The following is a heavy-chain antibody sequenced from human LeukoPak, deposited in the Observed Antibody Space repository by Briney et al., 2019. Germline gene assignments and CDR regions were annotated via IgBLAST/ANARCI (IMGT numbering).Heavy chain of an antibody. CDR2: INHSGST. D-gene: IGHD3-9*01. V-gene: IGHV4-34*01. CDR3: ARHDGGGILTGYYPYNWFDP. J-gene: IGHJ5*02. CDR1: GGSFSGYY. Sequence: SETLSLTCAVYGGSFSGYYWSWIRQPPGKGLEWIGEINHSGSTNYNPSLKSRVTISVDTSKNQFSLKLSSVTAADTAVYYCARHDGGGILTGYYPYNWFDPWGQGTLVTVSS.